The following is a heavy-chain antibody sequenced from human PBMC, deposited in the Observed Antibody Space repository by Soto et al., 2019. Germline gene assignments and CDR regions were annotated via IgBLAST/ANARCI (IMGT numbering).Heavy chain of an antibody. V-gene: IGHV3-11*05. D-gene: IGHD5-12*01. CDR1: GFTFSDYY. J-gene: IGHJ4*02. CDR3: ARDHHRYSGYDYVDY. CDR2: ISSSSSYT. Sequence: QVQLVESGGGLVKPGGSLRLSCAASGFTFSDYYMSWIRQAPGEGLEWVSYISSSSSYTNYADSVKGRFTISRDNAKNSLYLQMNSLRAEDTAVYYCARDHHRYSGYDYVDYWGQVTLVTVSS.